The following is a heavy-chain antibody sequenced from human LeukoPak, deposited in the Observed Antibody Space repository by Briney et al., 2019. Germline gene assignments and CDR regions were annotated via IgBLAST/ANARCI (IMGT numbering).Heavy chain of an antibody. CDR3: ARSSMVRGVIIYVFDY. CDR2: ISSSSSYI. Sequence: AGGSLRLSCAASGFTFSSYSMNWVRQAPGKGLEWVSSISSSSSYIYYADSVKGRFTVSRDNAKNSLYLQMNSLRAEDTAVYYCARSSMVRGVIIYVFDYWGQRTLVTVSS. CDR1: GFTFSSYS. J-gene: IGHJ4*02. D-gene: IGHD3-10*01. V-gene: IGHV3-21*01.